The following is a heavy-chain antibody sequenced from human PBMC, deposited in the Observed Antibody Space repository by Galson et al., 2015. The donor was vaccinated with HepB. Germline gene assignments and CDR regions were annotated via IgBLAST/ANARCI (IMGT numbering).Heavy chain of an antibody. CDR1: GFTVSINY. CDR2: TYSGGKT. CDR3: AREGRSAWLEY. J-gene: IGHJ4*02. Sequence: SLRLSCAASGFTVSINYMSWVRQAPGKGLEWVSVTYSGGKTYYADSVKGRFTISRDSAKDTLVLQLNRLRVDDTAVYYCAREGRSAWLEYWGQGTLVTVSP. V-gene: IGHV3-66*01. D-gene: IGHD6-19*01.